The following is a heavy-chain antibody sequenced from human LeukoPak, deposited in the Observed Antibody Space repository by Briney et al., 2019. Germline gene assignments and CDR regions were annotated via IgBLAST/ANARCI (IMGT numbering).Heavy chain of an antibody. CDR1: GGSISSGGYS. V-gene: IGHV4-30-2*01. CDR2: IYHSGST. J-gene: IGHJ4*02. CDR3: ARHTLSIVGASYFDY. Sequence: SQTLSLTCAVSGGSISSGGYSWSWIRQPPGEGLEWIGYIYHSGSTYYNPSLKSRVTISVDTSKNQFSLKLSSVTAADTAVYYCARHTLSIVGASYFDYWGQGTLVTVSS. D-gene: IGHD1-26*01.